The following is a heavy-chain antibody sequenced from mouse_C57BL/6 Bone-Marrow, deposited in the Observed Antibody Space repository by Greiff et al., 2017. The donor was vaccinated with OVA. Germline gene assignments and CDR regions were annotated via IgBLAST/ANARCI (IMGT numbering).Heavy chain of an antibody. CDR2: INPNNGGT. V-gene: IGHV1-26*01. Sequence: EVKLQQSGPELVKPGASVKISCKASGYTFTDYYMNWVKQSHGKSLEWIGDINPNNGGTSYNQKFKGKATLTVDKSSSTAYMELRSLTSEDSAVYYCARVPYDYEGFAYWGQGTLVTVSA. CDR1: GYTFTDYY. D-gene: IGHD2-4*01. CDR3: ARVPYDYEGFAY. J-gene: IGHJ3*01.